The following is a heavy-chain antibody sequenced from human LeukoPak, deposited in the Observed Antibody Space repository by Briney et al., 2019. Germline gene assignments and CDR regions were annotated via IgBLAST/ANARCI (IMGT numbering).Heavy chain of an antibody. CDR1: GGSISSYY. D-gene: IGHD1-1*01. V-gene: IGHV4-59*12. CDR2: IYYSGST. CDR3: ARDLTGTDYFDY. J-gene: IGHJ4*02. Sequence: SETLSLTYTVSGGSISSYYWSWIRQPPGKGLEWIGYIYYSGSTNYNPSLKSRVTISVDTSKNQFSLKLSSVTAADTAVYYCARDLTGTDYFDYWGQGTLVTVSS.